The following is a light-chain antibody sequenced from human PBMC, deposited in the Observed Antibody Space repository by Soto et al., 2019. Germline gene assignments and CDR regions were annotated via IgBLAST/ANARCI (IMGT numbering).Light chain of an antibody. CDR2: ELS. J-gene: IGLJ6*01. Sequence: QSALTQPASVSGSPGQSITISCTGTSSDVGGYNYVSWYQQHPGTAPKLMIYELSNRPSGVSNRFSGYKAGNTASLTISGIQDEDESECYCSSNKSSSTPYVFGSGTKVTVL. CDR1: SSDVGGYNY. CDR3: SSNKSSSTPYV. V-gene: IGLV2-14*01.